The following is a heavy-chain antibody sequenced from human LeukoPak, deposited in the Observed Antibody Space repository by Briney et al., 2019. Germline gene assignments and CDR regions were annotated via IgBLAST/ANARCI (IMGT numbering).Heavy chain of an antibody. V-gene: IGHV3-21*04. CDR3: AKALTYYDILTGHYDY. CDR2: INSDSSYI. J-gene: IGHJ4*02. CDR1: GFTFSIYS. D-gene: IGHD3-9*01. Sequence: GGSLRLSCAASGFTFSIYSMNWVRQAPGKGLEWVSSINSDSSYISYADSVKGRFTISRDNAKNSLFLQMNSLRAEDTAVYYCAKALTYYDILTGHYDYWGQGTLVTVSS.